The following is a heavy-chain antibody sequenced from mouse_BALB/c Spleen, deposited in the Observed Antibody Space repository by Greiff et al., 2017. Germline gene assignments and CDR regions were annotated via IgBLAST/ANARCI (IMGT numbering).Heavy chain of an antibody. J-gene: IGHJ4*01. CDR1: GFTFSNYW. CDR3: TKRRHFSYAMDY. D-gene: IGHD2-12*01. CDR2: IRLKSNNYAT. V-gene: IGHV6-6*02. Sequence: EVKLEESGGGLVQPGGSMKLSCVASGFTFSNYWMNWVRQSPEKGLEWVAEIRLKSNNYATHYAESVKGRFTISRDDSKSSVYLQMNNLRAEDTGIYYCTKRRHFSYAMDYWGQGTSVTVSS.